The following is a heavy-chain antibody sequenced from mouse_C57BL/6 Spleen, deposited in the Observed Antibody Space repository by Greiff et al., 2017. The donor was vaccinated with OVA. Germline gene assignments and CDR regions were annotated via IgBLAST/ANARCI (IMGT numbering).Heavy chain of an antibody. CDR3: AREGPTGGYAMDY. CDR1: GYAFSSSW. J-gene: IGHJ4*01. CDR2: IYPGDGDT. Sequence: QVQLQQSGPELVKPGASVKISCKASGYAFSSSWITWVPPRPGPGLEWIGRIYPGDGDTNYNGKFKGKATLTADKSSSTAYMQLSSLTSEDSAVYFCAREGPTGGYAMDYWGQGTSVTVSS. V-gene: IGHV1-82*01. D-gene: IGHD1-1*01.